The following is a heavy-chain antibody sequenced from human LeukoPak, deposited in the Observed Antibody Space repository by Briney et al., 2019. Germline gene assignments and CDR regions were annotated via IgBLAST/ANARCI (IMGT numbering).Heavy chain of an antibody. J-gene: IGHJ6*03. CDR1: GFTFSSYG. Sequence: QPGGTLRLSCAASGFTFSSYGMSWVRQAPGKGLEWVSAISGSGGSTYYADSVKGRFTISRDNSKNTLYLQMSSLRAEDTAVYYCARVTYGSGSYYNSGEYYYYMDVWGKGTTVTISS. CDR2: ISGSGGST. V-gene: IGHV3-23*01. CDR3: ARVTYGSGSYYNSGEYYYYMDV. D-gene: IGHD3-10*01.